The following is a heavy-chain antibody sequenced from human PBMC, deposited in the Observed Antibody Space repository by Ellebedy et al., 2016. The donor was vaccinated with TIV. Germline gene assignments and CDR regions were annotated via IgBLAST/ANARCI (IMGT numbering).Heavy chain of an antibody. CDR2: IYYSGST. J-gene: IGHJ4*02. D-gene: IGHD4-11*01. V-gene: IGHV4-39*02. Sequence: MPSETLSLTCTVSGGSISSSSYYWGWIRQPPGKGLEWIGSIYYSGSTYYNASRKSRDTISVDTSQNHFSLKLSSVTAADTAVYYCARLDYSNYYFDYWGQGTLVTVSS. CDR3: ARLDYSNYYFDY. CDR1: GGSISSSSYY.